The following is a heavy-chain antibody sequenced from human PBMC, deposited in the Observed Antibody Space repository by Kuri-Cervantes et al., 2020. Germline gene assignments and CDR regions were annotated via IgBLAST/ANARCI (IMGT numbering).Heavy chain of an antibody. J-gene: IGHJ4*02. Sequence: SETLSLTCSVSGRSMYSTAYYWGWFRQRPGKGLEYIGNIYYRGTTYYTASLKSRVTMSIDTSNYQFALSLRSVTAADTAMYYCARRNGYYGGGDYWGQGTLVTVSS. V-gene: IGHV4-39*01. CDR1: GRSMYSTAYY. CDR3: ARRNGYYGGGDY. CDR2: IYYRGTT. D-gene: IGHD2-21*01.